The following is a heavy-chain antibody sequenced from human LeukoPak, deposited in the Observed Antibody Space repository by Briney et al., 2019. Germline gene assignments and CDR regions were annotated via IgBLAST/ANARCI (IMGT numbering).Heavy chain of an antibody. J-gene: IGHJ3*02. Sequence: ASVKVSCKASGYTFTCYDINWVRQATGQGLEWMGWMNPNSGNTGYAQKFQGRVTITRNTSISTAYMELSSLRSEDTAVYYCARFADSWYDAFDIWGQGTMVTVSS. CDR2: MNPNSGNT. CDR3: ARFADSWYDAFDI. V-gene: IGHV1-8*03. CDR1: GYTFTCYD. D-gene: IGHD6-13*01.